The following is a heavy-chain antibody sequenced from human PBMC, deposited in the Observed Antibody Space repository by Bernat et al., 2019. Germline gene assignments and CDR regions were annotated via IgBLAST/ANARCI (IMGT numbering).Heavy chain of an antibody. V-gene: IGHV3-23*01. CDR1: GFPFSTYA. J-gene: IGHJ6*02. Sequence: EVQLLESGGGLVQPGGSLRLSCVVSGFPFSTYAMNWVRQAPGKGLEWVSAISDSSGTFYADSVKGRFTVTRDNSKNTLYLQMNSLRAEDTAVYYCAKMPAASEYYYYGMDVWGQGTTVTVSS. CDR2: ISDSSGT. CDR3: AKMPAASEYYYYGMDV. D-gene: IGHD2-2*01.